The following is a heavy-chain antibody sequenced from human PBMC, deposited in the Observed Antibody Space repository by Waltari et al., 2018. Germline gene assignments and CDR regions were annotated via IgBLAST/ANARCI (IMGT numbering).Heavy chain of an antibody. J-gene: IGHJ6*02. CDR1: GGTFSSYA. Sequence: QVQLVQSGAEVKKPGSSVKVSCKASGGTFSSYAISWVRQAPGQGLEWMGGIIPIFGTANYAQKFQGRVTITADESTSTAYMELSSLRSEDTAVYYCAREFLNYYGSGSPIPDPYYYGMDVWGQGTTVTVSS. CDR2: IIPIFGTA. V-gene: IGHV1-69*13. D-gene: IGHD3-10*01. CDR3: AREFLNYYGSGSPIPDPYYYGMDV.